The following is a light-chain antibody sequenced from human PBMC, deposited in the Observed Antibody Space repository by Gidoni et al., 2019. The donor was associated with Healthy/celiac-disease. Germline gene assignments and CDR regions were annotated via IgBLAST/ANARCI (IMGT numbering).Light chain of an antibody. CDR1: SSDVGGYNY. Sequence: QSALTQPASVSGSPGQSITISCTGTSSDVGGYNYVSWYQQHPGKAPKLMIYDVSNRPSGVSNRFSGSKSGNTASLTISGLQPEDEADYYCSSYTSSSTHNYVFGTGTKVTVL. J-gene: IGLJ1*01. CDR3: SSYTSSSTHNYV. CDR2: DVS. V-gene: IGLV2-14*01.